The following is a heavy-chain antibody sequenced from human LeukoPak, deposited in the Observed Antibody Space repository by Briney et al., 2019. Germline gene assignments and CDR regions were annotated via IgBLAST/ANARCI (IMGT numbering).Heavy chain of an antibody. V-gene: IGHV3-7*01. Sequence: PGGSLRLSCAASGFTFSGYWMTWVRQAPGKGREWVANIKQDGSEKYYVDSVKGRFTISRDNAKNSLYLQMNSLRAEDTAVYYCARDHLSRFDFWGQGTLVTVSS. CDR3: ARDHLSRFDF. CDR1: GFTFSGYW. J-gene: IGHJ4*02. CDR2: IKQDGSEK. D-gene: IGHD3-3*02.